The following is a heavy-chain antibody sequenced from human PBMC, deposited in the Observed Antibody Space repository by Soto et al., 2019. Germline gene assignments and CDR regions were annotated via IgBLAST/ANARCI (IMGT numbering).Heavy chain of an antibody. Sequence: ASVKVSCKASGYTFTSYAMHWVRQAPGQRLEWMGRINAGNGNTKFSQKFQGRVTITRDTSASTAYMELSSLRSEDTSVYYCARAAYYYDSSGYYPGDYWGQGSLVTVSS. J-gene: IGHJ4*02. V-gene: IGHV1-3*01. CDR3: ARAAYYYDSSGYYPGDY. CDR1: GYTFTSYA. CDR2: INAGNGNT. D-gene: IGHD3-22*01.